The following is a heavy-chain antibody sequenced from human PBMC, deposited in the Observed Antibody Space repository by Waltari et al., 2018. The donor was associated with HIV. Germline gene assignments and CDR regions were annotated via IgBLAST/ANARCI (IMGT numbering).Heavy chain of an antibody. CDR3: AREAAEVRWGSYFAH. V-gene: IGHV1-69*01. CDR1: GGIFSNYA. CDR2: GIPTFGTA. Sequence: QVQLVQSGAEVKKPGSSVKVSCKASGGIFSNYAISWVRQAPGQGLEWMGGGIPTFGTANYAQRFQGRVAIIADESTSTVYLEMSSLKSEDTAMYYCAREAAEVRWGSYFAHWGQGTLVTV. J-gene: IGHJ4*02. D-gene: IGHD3-16*01.